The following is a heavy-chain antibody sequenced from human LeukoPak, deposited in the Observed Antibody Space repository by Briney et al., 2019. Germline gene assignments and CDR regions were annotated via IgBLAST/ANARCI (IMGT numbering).Heavy chain of an antibody. CDR2: IYYSGST. Sequence: SETLSLTCTVSGGSISSYYWSWIRQPPGKGLEWIGYIYYSGSTNYNPSLKSRVTISVDTSKHQFSLKLSSVTAADTAVYYCARDRCSSTSCSYFDSWGQGTLVTVSS. J-gene: IGHJ4*02. V-gene: IGHV4-59*01. CDR3: ARDRCSSTSCSYFDS. D-gene: IGHD2-2*01. CDR1: GGSISSYY.